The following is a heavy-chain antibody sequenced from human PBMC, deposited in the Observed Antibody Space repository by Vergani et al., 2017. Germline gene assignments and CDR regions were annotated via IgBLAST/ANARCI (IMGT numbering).Heavy chain of an antibody. Sequence: EVQLVQSGAEVKKPGATVKISCKVSGYTFPDYYMHWVQQAPGKGLEWMGLVDPEDGETIYAEKFQGRVTLTADTPTDKAYMELSSLRSEDTAVYYWAISSLSSRSLYGMDVWGQGTTVTVSS. V-gene: IGHV1-69-2*01. CDR2: VDPEDGET. J-gene: IGHJ6*02. D-gene: IGHD3-10*01. CDR1: GYTFPDYY. CDR3: AISSLSSRSLYGMDV.